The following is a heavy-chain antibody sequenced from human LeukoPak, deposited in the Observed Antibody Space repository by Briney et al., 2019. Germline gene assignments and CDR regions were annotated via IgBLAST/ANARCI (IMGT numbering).Heavy chain of an antibody. J-gene: IGHJ6*04. D-gene: IGHD1-1*01. CDR1: GGSISSGGYY. CDR2: IYYSGST. CDR3: ARDTRGYYGMDV. V-gene: IGHV4-31*03. Sequence: SQTLSLTCTVSGGSISSGGYYWSWIRQHPGKGLEWIGYIYYSGSTYCNPSLKSRDTISVDTSKNQFSLKLSSVTAADTAVYYCARDTRGYYGMDVWGKGTTVTVSS.